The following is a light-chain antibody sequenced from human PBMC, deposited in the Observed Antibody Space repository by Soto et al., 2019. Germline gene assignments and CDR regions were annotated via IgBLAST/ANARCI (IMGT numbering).Light chain of an antibody. V-gene: IGLV2-23*01. J-gene: IGLJ2*01. CDR3: CSYAGSSTFVV. Sequence: QSVLTQPASVSGSPGQSITISCTGTSSDVGSYNLVSWYQQHPGKAPKLMIYEGSKRPSGVSNRFSGSKSGNTASLTISGLQAEDEADYYCCSYAGSSTFVVFGGGTKSPS. CDR2: EGS. CDR1: SSDVGSYNL.